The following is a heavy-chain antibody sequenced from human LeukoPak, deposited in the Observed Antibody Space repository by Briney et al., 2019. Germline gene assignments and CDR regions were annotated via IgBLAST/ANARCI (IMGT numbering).Heavy chain of an antibody. J-gene: IGHJ4*02. CDR2: ISGSGGNT. V-gene: IGHV3-23*01. CDR3: AKGTTAIGSPWVDY. Sequence: QPGGSLRLSCAASGSTFSSYAMRWVPQAPGKGLEWVSAISGSGGNTYYADSVKGRFTITRDNSKNTLYLQRNSRRAEDTAVCYCAKGTTAIGSPWVDYWGEGTLVSVSS. D-gene: IGHD1-1*01. CDR1: GSTFSSYA.